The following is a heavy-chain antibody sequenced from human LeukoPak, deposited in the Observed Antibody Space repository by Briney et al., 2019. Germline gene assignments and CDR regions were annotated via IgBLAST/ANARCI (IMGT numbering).Heavy chain of an antibody. Sequence: GASVKVSCKASGGTFSSYAISWVRQAPGQGLEWMGGIIPIFGTANYAQKFHGRVAITADESTSTAYMELSSLSSEGTAVYYCARSGGGRAHYFDYWGQGTLVTVSS. CDR2: IIPIFGTA. V-gene: IGHV1-69*13. CDR1: GGTFSSYA. CDR3: ARSGGGRAHYFDY. J-gene: IGHJ4*02. D-gene: IGHD3-16*01.